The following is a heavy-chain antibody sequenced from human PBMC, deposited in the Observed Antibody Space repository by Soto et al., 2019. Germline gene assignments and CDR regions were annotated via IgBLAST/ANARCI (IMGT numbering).Heavy chain of an antibody. Sequence: QVQLVQSGAEVKKPGSSVKVSCKASGGTFSSYAISWVRQAPGQGLEWMGGIIPIFGTANYAQKFQGRVTITADESTSTAYMELSSLRSENTAVYYCARTYSSSWYPNRGLLFDYWGQGTLVTVSS. CDR2: IIPIFGTA. V-gene: IGHV1-69*01. D-gene: IGHD6-13*01. J-gene: IGHJ4*02. CDR3: ARTYSSSWYPNRGLLFDY. CDR1: GGTFSSYA.